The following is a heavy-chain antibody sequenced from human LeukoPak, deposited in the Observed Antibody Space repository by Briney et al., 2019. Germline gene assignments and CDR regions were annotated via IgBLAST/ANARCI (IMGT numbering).Heavy chain of an antibody. CDR3: AKDGGYSYAYFDY. J-gene: IGHJ4*02. V-gene: IGHV3-23*01. D-gene: IGHD5-18*01. CDR2: ISGSGGST. CDR1: GFTFSSYA. Sequence: GGSLRLSCAASGFTFSSYAMSWVRQAPGKGLEWVSAISGSGGSTYYADSVKGRFTISRDNSKNTPYLQMNSLRAEDTAVYYCAKDGGYSYAYFDYWGQGTLVTVSS.